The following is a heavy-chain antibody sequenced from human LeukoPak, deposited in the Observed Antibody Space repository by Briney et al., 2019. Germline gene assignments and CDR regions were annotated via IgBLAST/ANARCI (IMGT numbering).Heavy chain of an antibody. CDR2: ISAYNGNT. J-gene: IGHJ6*02. CDR3: ARGDHPYYYYGMDV. V-gene: IGHV1-18*01. CDR1: GYTFTNYV. Sequence: GASVKVSCKASGYTFTNYVISWVRQAPGQGLEWMGWISAYNGNTNYAQKLQGRVTMTTDTSTSTAYMELRSLRSDDTAVYYCARGDHPYYYYGMDVWGQGTTVTVSS.